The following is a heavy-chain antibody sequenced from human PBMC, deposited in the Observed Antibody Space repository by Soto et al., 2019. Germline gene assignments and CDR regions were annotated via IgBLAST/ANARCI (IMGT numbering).Heavy chain of an antibody. V-gene: IGHV3-30*03. CDR3: AIDLNGIAAPSWFDP. J-gene: IGHJ5*02. CDR1: GFTFSSYG. CDR2: ISYDGSNK. Sequence: QVQLVESGGGVVQPGRSLRLSCAASGFTFSSYGMHRVRQAPGKGLEWVAVISYDGSNKYYADSVKGRFTISRDNSKNTLYLQMDSLRAEDTAVYYCAIDLNGIAAPSWFDPWGQGTLVTVSS. D-gene: IGHD6-6*01.